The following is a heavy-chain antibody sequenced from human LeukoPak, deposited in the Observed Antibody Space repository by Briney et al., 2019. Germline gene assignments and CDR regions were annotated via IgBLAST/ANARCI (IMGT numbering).Heavy chain of an antibody. D-gene: IGHD3-22*01. Sequence: PGGSLRLSCAASGFTFSNYNMNWVRLAPGKGLEWVSSISTSRSYTHYADSVKGRFTISRENAKNSLYLQMNSLRAEDTAVYYCARDSSSGYYTHWGQGILVTVSS. J-gene: IGHJ4*02. CDR3: ARDSSSGYYTH. CDR1: GFTFSNYN. CDR2: ISTSRSYT. V-gene: IGHV3-21*01.